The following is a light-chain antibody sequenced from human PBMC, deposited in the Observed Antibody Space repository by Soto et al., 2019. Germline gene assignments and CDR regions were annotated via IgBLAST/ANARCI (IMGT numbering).Light chain of an antibody. CDR3: SSYTSSSTLVL. CDR2: DVS. J-gene: IGLJ2*01. CDR1: SSDVGGYNY. Sequence: QSVLTQPASVSGSPGQSVTISCTGTSSDVGGYNYVSWYQQYPGKAPKLMIYDVSKRPSGVSNRFSASKSANTASLVISGLQAEDEANYYCSSYTSSSTLVLFGGGTKLTVL. V-gene: IGLV2-14*01.